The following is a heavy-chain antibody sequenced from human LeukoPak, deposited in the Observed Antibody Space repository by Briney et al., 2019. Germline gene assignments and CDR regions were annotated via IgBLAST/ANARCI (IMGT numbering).Heavy chain of an antibody. D-gene: IGHD3-22*01. Sequence: GGSLRLSCAASGFTVSSNYMSWVRQAPGKGLEWVSVIYSGGSTYYADSVKGRFTISRDNSKNTLYLQMNSLRAEDTAVYYCARDAGYYDGSGQDYWGQGTLVTVSS. CDR2: IYSGGST. V-gene: IGHV3-66*02. J-gene: IGHJ4*02. CDR1: GFTVSSNY. CDR3: ARDAGYYDGSGQDY.